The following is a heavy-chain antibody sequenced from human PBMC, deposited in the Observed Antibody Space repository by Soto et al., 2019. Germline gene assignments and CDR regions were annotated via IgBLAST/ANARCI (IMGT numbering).Heavy chain of an antibody. CDR1: GGSISSSSYY. CDR2: IYYSGST. Sequence: SETLSLTCTVSGGSISSSSYYWGWIRQPPGKGLEWIGSIYYSGSTYYNPSLKSRVTISVDTSKTQFSLKLSSVTAADTAVDYWARRKTNQSKYRNDNYYYMDVWGKGTTVTVSS. CDR3: ARRKTNQSKYRNDNYYYMDV. V-gene: IGHV4-39*01. J-gene: IGHJ6*03. D-gene: IGHD3-16*02.